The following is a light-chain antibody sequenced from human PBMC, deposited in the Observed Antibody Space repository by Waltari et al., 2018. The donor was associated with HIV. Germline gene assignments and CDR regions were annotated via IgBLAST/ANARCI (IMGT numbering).Light chain of an antibody. Sequence: EVVLTESPATLHGSIGERATLSCRASQSVSNKLAWLQQKHGQGPRLLINGASTRATGIPARFSGSGSGTEFTLTISSLQSEDFAVYYCQQYDKWPWTFGQGTKVEIK. V-gene: IGKV3-15*01. J-gene: IGKJ1*01. CDR2: GAS. CDR1: QSVSNK. CDR3: QQYDKWPWT.